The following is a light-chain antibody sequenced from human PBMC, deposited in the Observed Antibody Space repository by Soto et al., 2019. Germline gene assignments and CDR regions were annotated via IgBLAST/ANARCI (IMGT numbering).Light chain of an antibody. V-gene: IGLV1-47*01. CDR1: SSNIGRNY. J-gene: IGLJ1*01. Sequence: QSVLTQSPSASGTPGQSVIMSCSGGSSNIGRNYVYWYQQLPGTAPKLVIYNDNQRPSGVPDRFSGSKSGTSASLAISGLRSEDESNYYCAAWDDRLRGYVFGTGTKVTVL. CDR2: NDN. CDR3: AAWDDRLRGYV.